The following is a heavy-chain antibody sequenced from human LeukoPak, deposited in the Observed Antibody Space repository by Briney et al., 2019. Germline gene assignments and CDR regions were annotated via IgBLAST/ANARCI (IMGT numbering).Heavy chain of an antibody. V-gene: IGHV4-59*01. CDR1: GGSISSYY. J-gene: IGHJ6*03. CDR3: AREASGQLVGNYYYYMDV. D-gene: IGHD6-6*01. CDR2: IYYSGST. Sequence: SETLSLTCTVSGGSISSYYWSWIRQPPGKGLEWIGYIYYSGSTNYNPSLKSRVTISVDTSKNQFSLKLSSVTAADTAVYYCAREASGQLVGNYYYYMDVWGKGTTVTVSS.